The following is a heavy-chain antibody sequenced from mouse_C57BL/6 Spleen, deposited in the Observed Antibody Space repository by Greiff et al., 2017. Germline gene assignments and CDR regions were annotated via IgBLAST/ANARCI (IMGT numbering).Heavy chain of an antibody. J-gene: IGHJ2*01. V-gene: IGHV1-52*01. CDR1: GYTFTSYW. Sequence: QVQLQQPGAELVRPGSSVKLSCKASGYTFTSYWLHWVKQRPIQGLEWIGNIDPSDSETHYNQKFKDKATLTVDKSSSTAYMQLSSLTSADSAVYYCARDYYGSSLDYWGQGTTLTVSS. CDR2: IDPSDSET. CDR3: ARDYYGSSLDY. D-gene: IGHD1-1*01.